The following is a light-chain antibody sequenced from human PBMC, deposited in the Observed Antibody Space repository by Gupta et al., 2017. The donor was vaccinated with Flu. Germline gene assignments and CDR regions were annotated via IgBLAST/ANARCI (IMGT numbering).Light chain of an antibody. CDR3: GTWDSSLSAGV. J-gene: IGLJ1*01. Sequence: KVTISCSGSSSNIGKKYVSWYQQLPGTAPKLLIYDNNKRPSGIPDRFSGSKSGTSATLGITGLQTGDEADYYCGTWDSSLSAGVFGTGTKVTVL. V-gene: IGLV1-51*01. CDR2: DNN. CDR1: SSNIGKKY.